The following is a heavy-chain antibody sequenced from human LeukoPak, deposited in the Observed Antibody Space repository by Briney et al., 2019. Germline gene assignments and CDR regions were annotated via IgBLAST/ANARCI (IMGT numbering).Heavy chain of an antibody. Sequence: GESLKISCEASGYSFTNYWIGWVRQMPGKGLEWMGIIYPDDSESKYSPSFQGQVAISADKSISTAYLQWSSLKASDTAMYYCARSRDSSGYYYLIWGQGTLVTVSS. CDR2: IYPDDSES. D-gene: IGHD3-22*01. CDR1: GYSFTNYW. CDR3: ARSRDSSGYYYLI. V-gene: IGHV5-51*01. J-gene: IGHJ4*02.